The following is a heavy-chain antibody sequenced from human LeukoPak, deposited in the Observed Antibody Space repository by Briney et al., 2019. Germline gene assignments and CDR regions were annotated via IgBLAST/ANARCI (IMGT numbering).Heavy chain of an antibody. D-gene: IGHD3/OR15-3a*01. CDR3: AKEDFLDAFDI. CDR1: GFTFSSYS. CDR2: ISSSSSYI. Sequence: PGGSLRLSCAASGFTFSSYSMNWVRQAPGKGLEWVSSISSSSSYIYYADSVKGRFTISRDNSKNTLYLQMNSLRAEDTAVYYCAKEDFLDAFDIWGQGTMVTVSS. V-gene: IGHV3-21*01. J-gene: IGHJ3*02.